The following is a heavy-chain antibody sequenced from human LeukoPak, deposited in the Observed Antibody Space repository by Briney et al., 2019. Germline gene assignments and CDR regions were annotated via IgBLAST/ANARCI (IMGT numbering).Heavy chain of an antibody. CDR1: GFTFSSYA. D-gene: IGHD1-1*01. Sequence: GGSLRLSCAASGFTFSSYAMHWVRQAPGKGLEYVSAISSNGGSTYYANSVKGRFTISRDNSKNTLYLQMGSLRAEDMAVYYCARAGLRYNWNDPRYYYYMDVWGKGTTVTVSS. J-gene: IGHJ6*03. CDR2: ISSNGGST. CDR3: ARAGLRYNWNDPRYYYYMDV. V-gene: IGHV3-64*01.